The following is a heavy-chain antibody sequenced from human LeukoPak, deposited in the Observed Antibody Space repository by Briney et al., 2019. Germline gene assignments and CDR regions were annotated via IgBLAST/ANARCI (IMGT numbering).Heavy chain of an antibody. Sequence: PGGSLRLSCAASGFTFSSYSMNWVRQVPNQGLMWVSRINSDETISEYVDSVNGRFTISRDNAKNTLYLQMNSLRAEDTAVYFCLYGGYFQHWGQGTLVTVSS. CDR1: GFTFSSYS. CDR2: INSDETIS. D-gene: IGHD3-16*01. V-gene: IGHV3-74*01. J-gene: IGHJ1*01. CDR3: LYGGYFQH.